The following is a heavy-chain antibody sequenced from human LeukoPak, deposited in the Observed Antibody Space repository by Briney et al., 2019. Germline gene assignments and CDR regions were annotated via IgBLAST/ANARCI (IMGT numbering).Heavy chain of an antibody. Sequence: PGGSLRLSCAASGFIFSPYWVTWVRQAPGMGLEWVANMKEDGGEKFYVDSVRGRFTISRDNAKNLLYLQMNSLRVEDTGVYYCARVRTEWYIDLWGRGTLVTVST. CDR2: MKEDGGEK. CDR3: ARVRTEWYIDL. V-gene: IGHV3-7*01. D-gene: IGHD2-8*02. J-gene: IGHJ2*01. CDR1: GFIFSPYW.